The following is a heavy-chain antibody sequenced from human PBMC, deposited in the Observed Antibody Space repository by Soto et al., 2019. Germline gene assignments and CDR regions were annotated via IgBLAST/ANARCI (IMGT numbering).Heavy chain of an antibody. V-gene: IGHV3-73*01. J-gene: IGHJ4*02. CDR2: IRSKANSYAT. D-gene: IGHD3-22*01. CDR1: GFTFSGSA. CDR3: TRHPDYYDSSGYYPDFDY. Sequence: PGGSLRLSCAASGFTFSGSAMHWVRQASGKGLEWVGRIRSKANSYATAYAASVKGRFTISRDDSKNTAYLQMNSLKTEDTAVYYCTRHPDYYDSSGYYPDFDYWGQGTLVTVSS.